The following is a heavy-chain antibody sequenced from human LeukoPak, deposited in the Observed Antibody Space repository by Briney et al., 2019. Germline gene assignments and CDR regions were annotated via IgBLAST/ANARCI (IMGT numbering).Heavy chain of an antibody. D-gene: IGHD1-20*01. CDR1: GFTFSTYH. J-gene: IGHJ4*02. CDR2: ISSDSSSLK. CDR3: ARGTNWSPLDFDY. V-gene: IGHV3-21*04. Sequence: GGSLRLSCAASGFTFSTYHLHWVRQAPGKGLEWVSTISSDSSSLKYYAHSVQGRFTISRDNAQKSLYLQMNSLRAEDTAVYYCARGTNWSPLDFDYWGQGSLVTVSS.